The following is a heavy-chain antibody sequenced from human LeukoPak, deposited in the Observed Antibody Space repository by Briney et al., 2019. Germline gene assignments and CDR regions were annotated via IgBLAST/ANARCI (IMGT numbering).Heavy chain of an antibody. V-gene: IGHV4-34*01. CDR3: ARGDCSGSICYSPMDV. D-gene: IGHD2-21*01. CDR1: GGSFSGYY. J-gene: IGHJ6*03. CDR2: INHSGST. Sequence: SETLSLTCAVYGGSFSGYYWSWIRQPPGKGLEWIGEINHSGSTNYNPSLTSRVTILVDPSKNQFSLKLSSVTAADTAVYYCARGDCSGSICYSPMDVWGTGTTVTVSS.